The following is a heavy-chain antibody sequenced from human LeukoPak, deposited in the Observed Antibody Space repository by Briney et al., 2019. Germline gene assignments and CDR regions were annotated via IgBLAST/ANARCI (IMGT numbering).Heavy chain of an antibody. CDR1: GGSISSSSYY. V-gene: IGHV4-39*01. J-gene: IGHJ3*01. CDR2: IYYSGST. Sequence: PSETLSLTCTVSGGSISSSSYYWGWFRQPPGKGLEWIGSIYYSGSTYYNPSLKSRVTISVDTSKNQFSLKLSSVTAADTAVYYCARHWEGSDRWGQGTMVTVSS. D-gene: IGHD1-26*01. CDR3: ARHWEGSDR.